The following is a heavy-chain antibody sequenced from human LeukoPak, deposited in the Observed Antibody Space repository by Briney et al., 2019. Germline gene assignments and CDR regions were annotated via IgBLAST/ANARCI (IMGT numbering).Heavy chain of an antibody. CDR2: MNPNSGGT. Sequence: ASVKVSCKASVYTFTGYYMYWVRKAPGQGLEWMGWMNPNSGGTNNAQKFHGRGTIITDTYISTAYMEMSRLRTDDTAVYYCPRDLRYSSASKVVYWGERPLVTVSS. CDR3: PRDLRYSSASKVVY. CDR1: VYTFTGYY. V-gene: IGHV1-2*02. J-gene: IGHJ4*02. D-gene: IGHD6-6*01.